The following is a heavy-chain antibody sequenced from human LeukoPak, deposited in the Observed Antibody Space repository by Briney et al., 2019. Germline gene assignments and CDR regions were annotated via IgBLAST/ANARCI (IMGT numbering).Heavy chain of an antibody. J-gene: IGHJ3*01. CDR2: ISYDGNTI. CDR3: EKDLSVVGDHDSFDV. V-gene: IGHV3-30*18. Sequence: GGSLRLSCAASGFSFSSYVMHWVRQAPGKGLEWLPVISYDGNTIYYAESAKGRFTVSRDNSKNSLYLQMNSLRIEDTDVYYCEKDLSVVGDHDSFDVWGQGTMVTVSS. D-gene: IGHD1-26*01. CDR1: GFSFSSYV.